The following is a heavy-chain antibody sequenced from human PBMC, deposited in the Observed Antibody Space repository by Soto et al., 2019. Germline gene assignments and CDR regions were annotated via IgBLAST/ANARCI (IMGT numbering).Heavy chain of an antibody. J-gene: IGHJ2*01. V-gene: IGHV4-59*08. Sequence: SETLSLTCTVAGGSISSYYWSWIRQPPGKGLEWIGYIYYSGSTNYNPSLKSRVTISVDTSKNQFSLKLSSVTAADTDVYYCARFNWYFDLWGRGTLVTVS. CDR1: GGSISSYY. CDR2: IYYSGST. CDR3: ARFNWYFDL.